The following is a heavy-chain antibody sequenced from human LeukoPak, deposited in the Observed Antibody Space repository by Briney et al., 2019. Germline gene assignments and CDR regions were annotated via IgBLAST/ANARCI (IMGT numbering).Heavy chain of an antibody. CDR2: ISYDGSNK. V-gene: IGHV3-30*04. J-gene: IGHJ4*02. CDR1: GFTFSSYA. Sequence: QPGLSLRLSCAASGFTFSSYAMHWVRQAPGKGLEWVAVISYDGSNKYYADSVKDRFTISRHNSKNTLYMQMNSLRAEDTAVYYCARDRASISGWYSALFDYWGQGTLVTVSS. CDR3: ARDRASISGWYSALFDY. D-gene: IGHD6-19*01.